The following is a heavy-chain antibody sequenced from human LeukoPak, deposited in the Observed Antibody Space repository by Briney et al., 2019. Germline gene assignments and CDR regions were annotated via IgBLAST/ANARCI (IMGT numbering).Heavy chain of an antibody. V-gene: IGHV1-69*05. Sequence: SVKVSCKASGGTFSSYSISWVRQAPGQGLEWMGGIIPISGTTHYVQKFQGRVTITTESTTTTYMELSSLRSEDTAVYFCARDPRGYSYGNRPLLEYWGQGTLVTVTS. CDR2: IIPISGTT. J-gene: IGHJ4*02. CDR3: ARDPRGYSYGNRPLLEY. D-gene: IGHD5-18*01. CDR1: GGTFSSYS.